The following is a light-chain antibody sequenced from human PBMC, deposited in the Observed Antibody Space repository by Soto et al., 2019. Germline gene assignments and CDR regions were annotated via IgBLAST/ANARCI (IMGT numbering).Light chain of an antibody. V-gene: IGKV3-20*01. CDR1: QSVGSGY. CDR3: QHYGTSPPDT. J-gene: IGKJ2*01. CDR2: GTS. Sequence: EIVLTQSPGTLSLSPGERATLSCRASQSVGSGYLAWFQQKAGQTPRLLIYGTSNRPTAIPDRFSGSGSGTDFTLTISRVEPEDFAVYYYQHYGTSPPDTFGQGTKLEIK.